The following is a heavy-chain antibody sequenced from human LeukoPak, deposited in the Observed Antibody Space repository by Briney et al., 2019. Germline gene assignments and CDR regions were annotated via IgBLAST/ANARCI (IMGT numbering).Heavy chain of an antibody. CDR1: GGSISSYY. CDR3: ARHRSYYDSSGHDY. V-gene: IGHV4-59*01. D-gene: IGHD3-22*01. J-gene: IGHJ4*02. CDR2: IYYSGST. Sequence: SETLSLTCTVSGGSISSYYWSWIRQPPGKGLGWIGYIYYSGSTNYNPSLKSRVTISVDTSKNQFSLKLSSVTAADTAVYYCARHRSYYDSSGHDYWGQGTLVTVSS.